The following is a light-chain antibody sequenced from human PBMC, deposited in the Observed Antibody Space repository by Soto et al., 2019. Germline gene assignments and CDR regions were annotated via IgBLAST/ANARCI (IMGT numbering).Light chain of an antibody. J-gene: IGKJ1*01. V-gene: IGKV3D-20*02. CDR3: QQRSNWPPIT. CDR1: QSVSSIH. Sequence: EIVMTQSPVTLSVSPGERATLSCRASQSVSSIHLAWYQHKPGQAPRLLIYAASSRATGSPDRFSGGGSGTDFTLTISRLEPEDFAVYYCQQRSNWPPITFGQGTKVDI. CDR2: AAS.